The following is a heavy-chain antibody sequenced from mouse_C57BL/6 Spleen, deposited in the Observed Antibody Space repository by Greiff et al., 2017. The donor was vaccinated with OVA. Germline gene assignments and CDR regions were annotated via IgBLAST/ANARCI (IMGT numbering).Heavy chain of an antibody. CDR1: GYSITSGYD. J-gene: IGHJ3*01. D-gene: IGHD1-1*01. V-gene: IGHV3-1*01. CDR3: ARDYGSSYVAWFAY. CDR2: ISYSGST. Sequence: VQLKESGPGMVKPSQSLSLTCTVTGYSITSGYDWHWIRHFPGNKLEWMGYISYSGSTNYNPSLKSRISITHDTSKNHFFLKLNSVTTEDTATYYCARDYGSSYVAWFAYWGQGTLVTVSA.